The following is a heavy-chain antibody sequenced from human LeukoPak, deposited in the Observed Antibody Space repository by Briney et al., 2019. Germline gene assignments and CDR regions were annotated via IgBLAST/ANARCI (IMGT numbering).Heavy chain of an antibody. CDR1: GGSFTGYY. Sequence: SETLSLTCAVYGGSFTGYYWTWIRQPPGKGLECIGEIAHTGSTNYNPSLKSRVTISMDTSRNEFSLQLTSLTAADTAVYYCARFQYLDVLTGYPLDAFDIWGQGTMVTVSS. J-gene: IGHJ3*02. CDR3: ARFQYLDVLTGYPLDAFDI. CDR2: IAHTGST. D-gene: IGHD3-9*01. V-gene: IGHV4-34*01.